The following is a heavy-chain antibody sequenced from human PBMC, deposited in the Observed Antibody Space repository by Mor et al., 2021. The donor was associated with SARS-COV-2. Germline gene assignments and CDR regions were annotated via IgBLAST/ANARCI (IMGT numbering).Heavy chain of an antibody. CDR3: AKSSYDQPHGVGFDY. J-gene: IGHJ4*02. CDR2: IL. Sequence: ILDQADSVKGRFTISRDNAKNSLYLQMNSLRAEDTALYYCAKSSYDQPHGVGFDYWGQGTLVTVSS. D-gene: IGHD5-12*01. V-gene: IGHV3-9*01.